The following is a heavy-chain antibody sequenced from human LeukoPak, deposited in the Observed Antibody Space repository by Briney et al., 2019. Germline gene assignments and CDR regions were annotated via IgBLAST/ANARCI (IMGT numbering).Heavy chain of an antibody. CDR1: RWFIRRCSDL. CDR2: IYYSGRT. Sequence: SETLSLTCPFSRWFIRRCSDLWGWIRHPPGKGLEWIGSIYYSGRTYNNPSLKSPVTISVDTSKNQFSLKLSSVTAADTAVYYCARHRWDGTFNFDYWGQGTLVPVSS. CDR3: ARHRWDGTFNFDY. D-gene: IGHD1-1*01. V-gene: IGHV4-39*01. J-gene: IGHJ4*02.